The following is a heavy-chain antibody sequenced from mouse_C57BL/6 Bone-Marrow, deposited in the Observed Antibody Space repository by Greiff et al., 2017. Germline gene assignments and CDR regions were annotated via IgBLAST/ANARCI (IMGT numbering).Heavy chain of an antibody. D-gene: IGHD1-1*01. CDR3: AKSAQLLRYWDFDV. CDR1: GYTFTSYW. CDR2: IDPSDSYT. J-gene: IGHJ1*03. V-gene: IGHV1-59*01. Sequence: QVQLQQPGAELVRPGTSVKLSCKASGYTFTSYWMHWVKQRPGQGLEWIGGIDPSDSYTNYNQKFKGKATLTVDTSSSTAYMQLSSLTSEDSAVYYCAKSAQLLRYWDFDVWGTGTTVTVSS.